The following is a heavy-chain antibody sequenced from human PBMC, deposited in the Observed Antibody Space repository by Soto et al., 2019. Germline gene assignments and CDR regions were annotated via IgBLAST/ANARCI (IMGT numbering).Heavy chain of an antibody. CDR1: GFVFEVYW. CDR3: TRGQRPSSIGTGAV. Sequence: GGSLRLSCVASGFVFEVYWMHWVRQVPGKGLEWVSRISDDGARTDYADSVRGRFTISRDNANNALYLQMNALRGEDTAVYFCTRGQRPSSIGTGAVCGRGALVTVYS. V-gene: IGHV3-74*01. D-gene: IGHD2-2*01. J-gene: IGHJ4*02. CDR2: ISDDGART.